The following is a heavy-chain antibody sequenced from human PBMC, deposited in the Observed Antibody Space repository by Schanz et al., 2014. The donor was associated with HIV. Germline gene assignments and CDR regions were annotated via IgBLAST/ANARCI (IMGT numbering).Heavy chain of an antibody. V-gene: IGHV1-18*01. CDR3: ARAPTPDYAMDV. J-gene: IGHJ6*02. CDR1: GYTFSNYA. Sequence: QVQLVQSGAEVKKPGASVKVSCKTSGYTFSNYAIGWVRQAPGQGLEWMAWVSAYNGNIKYAQKIQDRVSMTTDTSTSTAYMELRSLRSDDTAVYYCARAPTPDYAMDVWGQGTTVTVSS. CDR2: VSAYNGNI.